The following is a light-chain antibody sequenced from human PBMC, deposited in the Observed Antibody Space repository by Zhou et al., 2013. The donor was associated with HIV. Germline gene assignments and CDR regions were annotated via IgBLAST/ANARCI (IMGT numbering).Light chain of an antibody. CDR3: QQANRFPQT. Sequence: DIQMTQSPSSVSASVGDRITITCRASQGISKWLAWYQQKPGKAPKLLIYGASSLQSGVPSRFSGSGFGTDFTLTINRLHPEDFATYYCQQANRFPQTFGPRGPRWRSN. V-gene: IGKV1D-12*01. J-gene: IGKJ2*01. CDR2: GAS. CDR1: QGISKW.